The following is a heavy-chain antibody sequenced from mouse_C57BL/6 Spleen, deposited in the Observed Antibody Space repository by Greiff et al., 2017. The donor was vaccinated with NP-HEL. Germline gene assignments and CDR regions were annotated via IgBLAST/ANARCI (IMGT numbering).Heavy chain of an antibody. CDR1: GYTFTSYW. J-gene: IGHJ1*03. V-gene: IGHV1-7*01. CDR2: INPSSGYT. Sequence: VQLQQSGAELAKPGASVKLSCKASGYTFTSYWMHWVKQRPGQGLEWIGFINPSSGYTKYNQKFKDKATLTADKSSSTAYMQLSSLTYEDSAVYYCARTGELSYWYFDVWGTGTTGTVSS. CDR3: ARTGELSYWYFDV.